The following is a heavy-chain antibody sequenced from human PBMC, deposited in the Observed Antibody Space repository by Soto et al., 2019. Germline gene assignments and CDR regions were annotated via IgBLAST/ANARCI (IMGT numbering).Heavy chain of an antibody. CDR1: GFSFSVFG. CDR2: IGHDGTSK. V-gene: IGHV3-33*01. CDR3: ARDFQVGKYSDN. J-gene: IGHJ4*02. Sequence: QVQLVQSGGGVAQPGRSLSLSCATSGFSFSVFGMHWVRQAPGKGLEWVAVIGHDGTSKRYGDSVRGRFSVSRDNSKDTLFLEMNSLRDEDTAIYYCARDFQVGKYSDNWGQGTLVTVSS. D-gene: IGHD1-26*01.